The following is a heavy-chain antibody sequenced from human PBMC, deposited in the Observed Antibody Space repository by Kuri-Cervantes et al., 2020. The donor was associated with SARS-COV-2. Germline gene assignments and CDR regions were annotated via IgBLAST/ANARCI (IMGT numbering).Heavy chain of an antibody. CDR3: ARGYSDYGDRYFDL. V-gene: IGHV3-30*03. Sequence: GGSLRLSCAASGFTFSSYAMHWVRQAPGKGLEWVAVISYDGSNKYYADSVKGRFTISRDNSKNTLYLQMNSLRAEDTAVYNCARGYSDYGDRYFDLWGRGTLVTVSS. CDR2: ISYDGSNK. D-gene: IGHD4-17*01. J-gene: IGHJ2*01. CDR1: GFTFSSYA.